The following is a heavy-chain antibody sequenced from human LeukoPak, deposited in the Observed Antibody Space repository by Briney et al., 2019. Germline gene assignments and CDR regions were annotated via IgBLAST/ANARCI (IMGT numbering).Heavy chain of an antibody. CDR1: GGSIISTSSF. CDR2: IHHSGDP. CDR3: ARDVDPNYSDSSVYEVDWFDP. J-gene: IGHJ5*02. D-gene: IGHD3-22*01. V-gene: IGHV4-39*07. Sequence: PSETLSLTCTVSGGSIISTSSFWGWIRQPPGKGLEWLGTIHHSGDPYYNPSLKTRVTISVDTSKNQFSLKLTSVTAADTALYYCARDVDPNYSDSSVYEVDWFDPWGQGILVTVSS.